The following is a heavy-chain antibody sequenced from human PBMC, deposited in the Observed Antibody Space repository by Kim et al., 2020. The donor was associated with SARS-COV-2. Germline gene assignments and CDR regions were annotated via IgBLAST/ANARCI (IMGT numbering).Heavy chain of an antibody. J-gene: IGHJ4*02. V-gene: IGHV4-31*02. Sequence: NPSLKSRVTISVDTSKNQFSLKLSSVTAADTAVYYCARVTVAGTSLTFDYWGQGTLVTVSS. D-gene: IGHD6-19*01. CDR3: ARVTVAGTSLTFDY.